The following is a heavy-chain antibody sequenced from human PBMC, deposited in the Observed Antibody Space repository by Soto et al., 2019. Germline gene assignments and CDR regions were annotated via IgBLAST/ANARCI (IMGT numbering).Heavy chain of an antibody. Sequence: EVQLLESGGGLVQPGGSLRLSCAASGFTFSSYAMSWVRQAPGKGLEWVSAISGSGGSTYYADSVKGRFTISRDNSKNTLYLQMNSLRAEDTAVYYCAKDQGNRYDFWSGYSPYYYGMDVWGQGTTVTVSS. J-gene: IGHJ6*02. CDR3: AKDQGNRYDFWSGYSPYYYGMDV. CDR2: ISGSGGST. CDR1: GFTFSSYA. D-gene: IGHD3-3*01. V-gene: IGHV3-23*01.